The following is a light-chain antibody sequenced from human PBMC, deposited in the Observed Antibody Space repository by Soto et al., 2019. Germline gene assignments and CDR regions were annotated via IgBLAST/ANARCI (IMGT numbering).Light chain of an antibody. Sequence: QSVLTQPPSASGSPGQSVTISCTGTSSDVGGYNYVSWYQQHPGKAPKLMIYEVSKRPSGFPDRFSGSNSGNTASLTFSGLQAEDEADYYCSSYAGSRYVFGTGTKSPS. J-gene: IGLJ1*01. CDR1: SSDVGGYNY. V-gene: IGLV2-8*01. CDR2: EVS. CDR3: SSYAGSRYV.